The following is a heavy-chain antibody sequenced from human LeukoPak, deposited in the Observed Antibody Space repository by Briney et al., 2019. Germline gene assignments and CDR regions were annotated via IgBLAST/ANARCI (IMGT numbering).Heavy chain of an antibody. D-gene: IGHD3-10*01. J-gene: IGHJ4*02. CDR2: INHSGST. V-gene: IGHV4-34*01. Sequence: SETLSLTCAVYGGSFSGYYWSWIRQPPGKGLEWIGEINHSGSTNYNPSLKSRVTISVDTSKNQFSLKLSSVTAADTAVHYCARGLVRFGELYWGQGTLVTVSS. CDR3: ARGLVRFGELY. CDR1: GGSFSGYY.